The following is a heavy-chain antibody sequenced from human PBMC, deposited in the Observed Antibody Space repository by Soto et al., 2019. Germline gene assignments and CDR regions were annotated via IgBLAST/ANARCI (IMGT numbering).Heavy chain of an antibody. CDR3: ARVAKDIVVGRSAFDI. D-gene: IGHD2-2*01. V-gene: IGHV1-69*13. CDR2: IIPIFGTA. Sequence: ASVKVSCKASGGTFSSYAISWVRQAPGQGLEWMGGIIPIFGTANYAQKFQGRVTITADESTSTAYMELSSLRSEDTAVYYCARVAKDIVVGRSAFDIWGQGTMVTVSS. CDR1: GGTFSSYA. J-gene: IGHJ3*02.